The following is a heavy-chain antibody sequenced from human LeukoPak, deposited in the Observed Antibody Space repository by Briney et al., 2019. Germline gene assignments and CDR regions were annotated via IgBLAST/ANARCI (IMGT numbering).Heavy chain of an antibody. Sequence: SETLSLTCTVSGGSISSYYWSWIRQPPGKGLEWIGYIYYSGSTNYNPSLKSRVTISVDTSKNQFSLKLSSVTAADTAVYYCARDRGKGFDYWGQGTLVTVSS. D-gene: IGHD3-10*01. V-gene: IGHV4-59*01. CDR3: ARDRGKGFDY. CDR1: GGSISSYY. CDR2: IYYSGST. J-gene: IGHJ4*02.